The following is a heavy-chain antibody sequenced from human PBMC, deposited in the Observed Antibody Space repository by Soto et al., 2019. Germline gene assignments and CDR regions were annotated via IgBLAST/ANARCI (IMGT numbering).Heavy chain of an antibody. D-gene: IGHD2-15*01. J-gene: IGHJ6*02. CDR3: VRDCSGGSCYSDYGMDV. V-gene: IGHV4-4*07. Sequence: QVQLQESGPGLVKPSETLSLTCTVSGDSIRNFYWSWIRQPAGKGLELIGRIYSSGSTDYNASLKSRVSMSVDRSNNQFFLRLTSVTAEDTAVYYCVRDCSGGSCYSDYGMDVWGQGTTVTVSS. CDR1: GDSIRNFY. CDR2: IYSSGST.